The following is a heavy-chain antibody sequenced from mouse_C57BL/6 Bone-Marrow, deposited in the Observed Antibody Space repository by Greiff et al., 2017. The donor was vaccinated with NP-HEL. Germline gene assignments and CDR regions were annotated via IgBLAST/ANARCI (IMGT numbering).Heavy chain of an antibody. CDR1: GYTFTSYW. CDR3: AIRRIFYCYQGHYAMDY. V-gene: IGHV1-7*01. D-gene: IGHD2-12*01. CDR2: INPSSGYT. Sequence: QVQLKESGAELAKPGASVKLSCKASGYTFTSYWMHWVKQRPGQGLEWIGYINPSSGYTKYNQKFKDKATLTADKSSSTAYMQLSSLTYEDSAVYYCAIRRIFYCYQGHYAMDYWGQGTSVTVSS. J-gene: IGHJ4*01.